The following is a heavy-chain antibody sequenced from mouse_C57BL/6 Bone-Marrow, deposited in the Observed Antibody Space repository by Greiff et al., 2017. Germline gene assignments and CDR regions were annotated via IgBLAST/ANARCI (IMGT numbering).Heavy chain of an antibody. CDR2: IDPSDSET. CDR1: GYTFTSYW. Sequence: QVHVKQPGAELVRPGSSVKLSCKASGYTFTSYWMHWVKQRPIQGLEWIGNIDPSDSETHYNQKFKDKATLTVDKSSSTAYMQLSSLTSEDSAVYYCARAGDYDGTPFDYWGQGTTLTVSS. D-gene: IGHD2-4*01. V-gene: IGHV1-52*01. CDR3: ARAGDYDGTPFDY. J-gene: IGHJ2*01.